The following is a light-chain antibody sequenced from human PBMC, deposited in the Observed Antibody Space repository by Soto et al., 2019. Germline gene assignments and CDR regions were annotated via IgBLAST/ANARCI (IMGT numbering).Light chain of an antibody. V-gene: IGKV3-20*01. J-gene: IGKJ1*01. Sequence: EIVLTQSPGILSLSPGERATLSCRASQSVSNSYLAWYQQKHGQAPRLRMYAASNRATGIPDRFSGSGSGTDFTLTISRLEHDDLSLYYCQQFPTWTFGQGTKVEIK. CDR2: AAS. CDR3: QQFPTWT. CDR1: QSVSNSY.